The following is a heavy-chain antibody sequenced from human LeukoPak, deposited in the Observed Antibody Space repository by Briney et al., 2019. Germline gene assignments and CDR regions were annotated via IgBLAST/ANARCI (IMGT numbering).Heavy chain of an antibody. D-gene: IGHD1-26*01. CDR2: IYISGST. CDR3: ARVKSGSFLFDY. V-gene: IGHV4-4*07. J-gene: IGHJ4*02. Sequence: SETLSLTCTVSDGSISSYYWSWIRQPAGKGLEWIGRIYISGSTNYNPSLESRVTLSIDTSKNQFSLKLRFVTAADTAVYYCARVKSGSFLFDYWGQGTLVTVSS. CDR1: DGSISSYY.